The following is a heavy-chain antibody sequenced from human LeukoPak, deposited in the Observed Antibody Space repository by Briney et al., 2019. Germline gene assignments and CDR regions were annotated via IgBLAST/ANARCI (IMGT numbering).Heavy chain of an antibody. V-gene: IGHV3-9*01. J-gene: IGHJ3*02. D-gene: IGHD3-22*01. Sequence: GGSLRLSCAASGFTFDDYAMHWVRQAPGKGLEWVSGISWNSGSIGYADSVKGRFTISRDNAKNSLYLQMNSLRAEDTALYYCAKGTYYYDSSGYSLAFDIWGQGTMVTVSS. CDR2: ISWNSGSI. CDR1: GFTFDDYA. CDR3: AKGTYYYDSSGYSLAFDI.